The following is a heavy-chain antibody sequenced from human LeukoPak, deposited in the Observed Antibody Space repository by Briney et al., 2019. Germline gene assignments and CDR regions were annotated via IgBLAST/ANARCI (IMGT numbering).Heavy chain of an antibody. V-gene: IGHV3-64*01. CDR3: ARSGMDCSGGSCFLIKSNWFDP. J-gene: IGHJ5*02. CDR1: GFTFSSYA. Sequence: GSLRLSCAASGFTFSSYAMHWVRQAPGKGLEYVSAISSNGGSTYYANSVKGRFTISRDNSKNTLYLQMGSLRAEDMAVYYCARSGMDCSGGSCFLIKSNWFDPWGQGTLVTASS. D-gene: IGHD2-15*01. CDR2: ISSNGGST.